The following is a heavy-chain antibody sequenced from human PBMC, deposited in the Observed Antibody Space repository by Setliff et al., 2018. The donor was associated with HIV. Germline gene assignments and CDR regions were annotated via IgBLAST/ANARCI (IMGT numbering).Heavy chain of an antibody. D-gene: IGHD5-12*01. CDR2: IIPIFKSA. CDR3: ARTSGDAYNYEGAFDV. J-gene: IGHJ3*01. CDR1: GDTFNNYG. V-gene: IGHV1-69*05. Sequence: PGGSLRLSCKVSGDTFNNYGLNWVRQAPGQGLEWMGGIIPIFKSADYAQKFQGRVTITTDESTSTAYMDLSSLKSEDTAIYYCARTSGDAYNYEGAFDVWGQGTLVTVSS.